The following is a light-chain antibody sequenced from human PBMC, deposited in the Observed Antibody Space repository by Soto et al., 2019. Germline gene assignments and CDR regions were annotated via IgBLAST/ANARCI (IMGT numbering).Light chain of an antibody. V-gene: IGLV2-18*01. CDR1: IDDVTAYYR. J-gene: IGLJ1*01. CDR3: SVYTRTSTYV. Sequence: QSALTQPPSVSGSPGQSVTISCSGTIDDVTAYYRVSWYQQTPGTAPKLMIYDVSNRPSGVPDRFSGSRSGNTASLTISGLQADDEGDYYCSVYTRTSTYVFGPGTKLTVL. CDR2: DVS.